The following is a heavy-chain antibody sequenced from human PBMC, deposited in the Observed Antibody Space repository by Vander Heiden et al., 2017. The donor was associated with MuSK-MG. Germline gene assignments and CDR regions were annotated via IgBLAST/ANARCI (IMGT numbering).Heavy chain of an antibody. V-gene: IGHV3-7*01. CDR1: GFTFSDYW. CDR3: FLVTPYYFDY. D-gene: IGHD2-21*01. Sequence: EVQLVESGGGLVQPGWSLRPSCAASGFTFSDYWMTWVRPAPGKGLGWVATIKQDASEKYYVDSVKGRFTNSRDNTKKSLFLQINSLRGEDTAIYYCFLVTPYYFDYWGKGTLVTVSS. CDR2: IKQDASEK. J-gene: IGHJ4*02.